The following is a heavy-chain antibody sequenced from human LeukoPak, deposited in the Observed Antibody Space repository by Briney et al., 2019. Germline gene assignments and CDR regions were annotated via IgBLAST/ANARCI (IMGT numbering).Heavy chain of an antibody. D-gene: IGHD3-3*01. Sequence: PSETLSLTCTVSGGSISSGDYYWSWIRQPPGKGLEWIGYIYYSGSTYYNPSHKSRVTISVDTSKNQFSLKLSSVTAADTAVYYCARASIPPYDFWSGTRPSDAFDIWGQGTMVTVSS. V-gene: IGHV4-30-4*08. CDR2: IYYSGST. CDR3: ARASIPPYDFWSGTRPSDAFDI. J-gene: IGHJ3*02. CDR1: GGSISSGDYY.